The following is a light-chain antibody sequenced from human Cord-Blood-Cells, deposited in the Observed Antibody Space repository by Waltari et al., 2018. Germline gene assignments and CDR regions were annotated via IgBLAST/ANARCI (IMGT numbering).Light chain of an antibody. CDR3: NSRDSSGNHYV. CDR1: SLRSYY. V-gene: IGLV3-19*01. Sequence: SSVLTQAPAVSVALGQTVRNTFPGSSLRSYYARWYQQKPGQPPVLVIYGKNNRPSGIPDRFSGSSSGNTASLTITGAQAEDEADYYCNSRDSSGNHYVFGTGTKVTVL. CDR2: GKN. J-gene: IGLJ1*01.